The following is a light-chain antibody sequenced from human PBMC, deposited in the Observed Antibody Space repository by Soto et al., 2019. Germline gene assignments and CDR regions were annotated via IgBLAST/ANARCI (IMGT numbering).Light chain of an antibody. CDR2: DAS. V-gene: IGKV1-5*01. CDR3: QQYNTYPGT. J-gene: IGKJ1*01. Sequence: DFQMTQSPSTLSASLGDRVTITCRASQNIRSRLAWFQQKPGKAPKLLIYDASSLESGVPQRFSGSGSGTEFTLTINSLQSDDFATYYCQQYNTYPGTFGQGTKVDIK. CDR1: QNIRSR.